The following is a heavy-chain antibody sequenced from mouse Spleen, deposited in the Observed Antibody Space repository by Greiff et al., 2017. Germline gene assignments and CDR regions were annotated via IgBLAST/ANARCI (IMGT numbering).Heavy chain of an antibody. CDR3: AREWLLPFAY. Sequence: VQLQQPGAELVKPGASVKLSCKASGSTFTSYWMHWVKQRPGRGLEWIGRIDPNSGGTKYNEKFKSKATLTVDKPSSTAYMQLSSLTSEDSAVYYCAREWLLPFAYWGQGTLVTVSA. V-gene: IGHV1-72*01. CDR2: IDPNSGGT. CDR1: GSTFTSYW. D-gene: IGHD2-3*01. J-gene: IGHJ3*01.